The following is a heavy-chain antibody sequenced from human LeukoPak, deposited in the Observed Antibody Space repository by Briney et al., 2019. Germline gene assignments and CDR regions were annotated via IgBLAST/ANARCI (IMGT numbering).Heavy chain of an antibody. V-gene: IGHV3-23*01. D-gene: IGHD5-24*01. CDR3: AKGSEYNYGPYSFDC. Sequence: GGSLRLSCAASGFTFSSYAMSWVRQAPGKGLEWVSSISESGGSTYYADSVKGRLTISRDNSKNTLYLQMNSLRAEDTAVYYCAKGSEYNYGPYSFDCWGQGTLVTVSS. CDR2: ISESGGST. CDR1: GFTFSSYA. J-gene: IGHJ4*02.